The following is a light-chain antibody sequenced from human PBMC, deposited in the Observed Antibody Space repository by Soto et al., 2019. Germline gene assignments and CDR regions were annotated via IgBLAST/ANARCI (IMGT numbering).Light chain of an antibody. CDR1: SSDVGGYNY. CDR3: CSYATTSTYV. Sequence: SLLTKPPSASGSPGQSVTISCPGTSSDVGGYNYVSWYQHYPGRAPKLMIYDGSKRPSGVSNRFSGSKSGNTASLTISGLQAEDECDYYCCSYATTSTYVFGTGTKVTVL. J-gene: IGLJ1*01. CDR2: DGS. V-gene: IGLV2-23*01.